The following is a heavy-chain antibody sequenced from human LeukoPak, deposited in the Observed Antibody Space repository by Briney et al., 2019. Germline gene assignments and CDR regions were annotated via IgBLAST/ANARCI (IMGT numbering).Heavy chain of an antibody. Sequence: SETLSLTCTVSGGSVSSDSYYWSWIRQPPGKKLEWIGYIYNSGNTNYNPSLKSRVTMSVDTSKNQFSLKLSSVTAADTAVYYCARGRYALTFDYWGQGTLVTVSS. J-gene: IGHJ4*02. CDR1: GGSVSSDSYY. CDR2: IYNSGNT. D-gene: IGHD3-16*01. V-gene: IGHV4-61*01. CDR3: ARGRYALTFDY.